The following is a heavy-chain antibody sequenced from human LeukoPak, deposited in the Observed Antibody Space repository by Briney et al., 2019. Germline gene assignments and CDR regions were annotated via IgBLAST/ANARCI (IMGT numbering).Heavy chain of an antibody. Sequence: GGSLRLSCAASGFTFSSYSMNWVRQAPGKGLEWVSYISSSSSTIYYADSVKGRFTISRDNAKNSLYLQMNSLRAEDTAVYYCARGYSSGWYYAFDIWGQGTMVTVSS. CDR2: ISSSSSTI. CDR1: GFTFSSYS. V-gene: IGHV3-48*04. CDR3: ARGYSSGWYYAFDI. D-gene: IGHD6-19*01. J-gene: IGHJ3*02.